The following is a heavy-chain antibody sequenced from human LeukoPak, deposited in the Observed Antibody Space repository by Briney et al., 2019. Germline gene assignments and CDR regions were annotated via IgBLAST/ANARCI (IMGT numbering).Heavy chain of an antibody. Sequence: KTSETLSLTCTVSGGSISSSSYYWGWIRQPPGKGLEWIGSIYYSGSTYYNPSLKSRVTISVDTSKNQFSLKLSSVTAADTAVYYCARPLPLWGEQQLVRGRWFDPWGQGTLVTVSS. CDR1: GGSISSSSYY. V-gene: IGHV4-39*01. D-gene: IGHD6-13*01. J-gene: IGHJ5*02. CDR3: ARPLPLWGEQQLVRGRWFDP. CDR2: IYYSGST.